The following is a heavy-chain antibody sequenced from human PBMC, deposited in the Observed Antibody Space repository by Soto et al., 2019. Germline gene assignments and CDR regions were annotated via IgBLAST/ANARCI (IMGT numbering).Heavy chain of an antibody. Sequence: EVQLLESGGGLVQPGGSLRLSCATSGFTFGNYAMSWVRQAPGKGLEWVSGVTGGGGCTNYADPVKGRFTSSSDNFWNTLYLQLDSLRADDTAVYYCAKRLAAAASWDAFDIWCQGTRVTVSS. CDR1: GFTFGNYA. V-gene: IGHV3-23*01. CDR2: VTGGGGCT. D-gene: IGHD6-13*01. J-gene: IGHJ3*02. CDR3: AKRLAAAASWDAFDI.